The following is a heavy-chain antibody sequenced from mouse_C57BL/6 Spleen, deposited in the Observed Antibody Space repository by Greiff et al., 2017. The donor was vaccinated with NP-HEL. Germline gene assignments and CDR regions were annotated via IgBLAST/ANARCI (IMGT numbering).Heavy chain of an antibody. CDR1: GYTFTSYW. CDR3: TFYGILSWFAY. V-gene: IGHV1-50*01. D-gene: IGHD1-1*01. J-gene: IGHJ3*01. Sequence: VQLQQPGAELVKPGASVKLSCKASGYTFTSYWMQWVKQRTGQGLEWIGEIDPSDSYTKYNQKLKGKATLTVDTSSSTAYMQLSSLTSEDSAFYYCTFYGILSWFAYWGQGTLVTVSA. CDR2: IDPSDSYT.